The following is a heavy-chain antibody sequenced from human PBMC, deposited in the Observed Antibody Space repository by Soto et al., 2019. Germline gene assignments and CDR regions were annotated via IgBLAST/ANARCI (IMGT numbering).Heavy chain of an antibody. CDR3: ATAEVDY. Sequence: SLRLSCAASGFAFGNSWMHWVRQPPGKGPEWVSRMTSDGRTIQYADSVKGRFTASRDNAKNTLYLQMDSLRAEDTAMYYCATAEVDYWGPGTLVTVSS. CDR2: MTSDGRTI. CDR1: GFAFGNSW. V-gene: IGHV3-74*01. J-gene: IGHJ4*02.